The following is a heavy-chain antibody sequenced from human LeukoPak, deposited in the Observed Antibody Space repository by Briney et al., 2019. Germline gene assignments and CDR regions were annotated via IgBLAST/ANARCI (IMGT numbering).Heavy chain of an antibody. D-gene: IGHD6-13*01. Sequence: HPGGSLRLSCAASGFTFSSYAMQWVRQAPGKGLEWVAVISYDGSNKYYADSVKGRFTISRDNSKNTLYLQMNSLRAEDTAVYYCAKGTAAGTCWFDPWGQGALVTVSS. V-gene: IGHV3-30*04. CDR1: GFTFSSYA. J-gene: IGHJ5*02. CDR3: AKGTAAGTCWFDP. CDR2: ISYDGSNK.